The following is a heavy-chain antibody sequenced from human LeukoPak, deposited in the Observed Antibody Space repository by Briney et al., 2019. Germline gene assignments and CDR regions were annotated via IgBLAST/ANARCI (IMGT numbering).Heavy chain of an antibody. D-gene: IGHD3-10*02. J-gene: IGHJ6*04. Sequence: GGSLRLSCAASGFTFSSYSMNWVRQAPGKGLEWVSSISSGSSYRYYADSVKGRFTISRDNAKNPLYLQMNSLRAEDTAVYYCAELGITMIGGVWGKGTTVTISS. CDR1: GFTFSSYS. CDR2: ISSGSSYR. CDR3: AELGITMIGGV. V-gene: IGHV3-21*01.